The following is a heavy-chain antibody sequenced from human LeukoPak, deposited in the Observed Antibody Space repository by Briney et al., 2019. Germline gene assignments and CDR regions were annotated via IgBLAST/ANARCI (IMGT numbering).Heavy chain of an antibody. D-gene: IGHD3-22*01. J-gene: IGHJ4*02. CDR2: ISGSGGST. V-gene: IGHV3-23*01. Sequence: GGSLRLSCAASGFTFSSYAMSWVRQAPGKGLEWVSAISGSGGSTYYADSVKGRFTISRDNSKNTLYLQMNSLRADDTAVYYCAKAPDSSGYYSSDYWGQGTLVTVSS. CDR3: AKAPDSSGYYSSDY. CDR1: GFTFSSYA.